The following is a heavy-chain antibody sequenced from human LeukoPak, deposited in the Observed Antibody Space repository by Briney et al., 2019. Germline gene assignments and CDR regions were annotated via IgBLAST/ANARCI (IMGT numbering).Heavy chain of an antibody. CDR3: ARGSGWYSGGYYFDY. D-gene: IGHD6-19*01. J-gene: IGHJ4*02. CDR2: IYTSGST. V-gene: IGHV4-4*07. Sequence: SETLYLTCTVSGGSISSYYWSWIRQPAGQGLEWIGRIYTSGSTNYNPSLTSRDSMSVDTSKNQFSLKLSSVAAADTAVYYCARGSGWYSGGYYFDYWGLGTLVTVSS. CDR1: GGSISSYY.